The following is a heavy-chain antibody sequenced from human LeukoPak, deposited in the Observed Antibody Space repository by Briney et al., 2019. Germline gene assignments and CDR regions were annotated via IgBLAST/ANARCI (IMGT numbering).Heavy chain of an antibody. CDR2: IKEDGSEK. D-gene: IGHD1-26*01. CDR3: ARDSGYSAFDYSFDY. Sequence: GGSLRLSCAASGFTFSSYWMSWVRQAPGKGLEWVANIKEDGSEKYYVDYVKGRFTISRDNTKNSLYLQMNSLRAEDTAVYYCARDSGYSAFDYSFDYWGQGTLVTVSS. CDR1: GFTFSSYW. J-gene: IGHJ4*02. V-gene: IGHV3-7*01.